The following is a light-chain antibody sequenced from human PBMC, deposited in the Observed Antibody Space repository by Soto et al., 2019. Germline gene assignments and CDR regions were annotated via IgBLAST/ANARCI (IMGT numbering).Light chain of an antibody. CDR1: SSAVGGYNY. CDR3: SSHTSYSTRV. J-gene: IGLJ1*01. CDR2: EVS. V-gene: IGLV2-14*01. Sequence: QSALTQPASVSGSPGQSIAISCTGTSSAVGGYNYVSWYQQHPGKAPKLMIHEVSNRPSGVSDRFSGSKSGNTASLTISGLQADDEADYYCSSHTSYSTRVFGTGTRSPS.